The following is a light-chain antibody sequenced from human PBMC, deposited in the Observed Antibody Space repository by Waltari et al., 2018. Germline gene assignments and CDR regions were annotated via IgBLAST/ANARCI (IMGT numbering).Light chain of an antibody. CDR1: QSVGRS. CDR3: QHYVRLPVT. V-gene: IGKV3-20*01. Sequence: EIVLTQSPGTLSLSPGERATLSCRASQSVGRSLAWYQQKPGRAPRLLIYATSNRATGIPYRFRASGSGTDFSLTISRLEPEDFALYYCQHYVRLPVTFGQGTKVEVK. J-gene: IGKJ1*01. CDR2: ATS.